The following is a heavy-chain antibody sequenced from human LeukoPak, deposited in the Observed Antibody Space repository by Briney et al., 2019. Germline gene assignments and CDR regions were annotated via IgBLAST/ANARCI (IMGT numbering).Heavy chain of an antibody. J-gene: IGHJ4*02. V-gene: IGHV4-31*03. CDR1: GGSISSGGYY. Sequence: PSETLSLTCTVSGGSISSGGYYWSWIRQHPGKGLEWIGYIYYSGSTYYNPSLKSRVTISVDTSKNQFSLKLSSVTAADTAVYYWARGGSSLIYFDYWGQGTLVTVSS. CDR2: IYYSGST. CDR3: ARGGSSLIYFDY. D-gene: IGHD6-13*01.